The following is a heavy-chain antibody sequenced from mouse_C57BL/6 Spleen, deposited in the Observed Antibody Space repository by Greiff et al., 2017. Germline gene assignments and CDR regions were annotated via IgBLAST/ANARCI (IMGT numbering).Heavy chain of an antibody. D-gene: IGHD1-1*01. Sequence: GYSFTDYNMNWVKQSNGKSLEWIGVINPNYGTTSYNQKFKGKATLTVDQSSSTAYMQLNSLTSEDYAVYYCAMITTVGDWYFDVWGTGTTVTVSS. CDR3: AMITTVGDWYFDV. CDR1: GYSFTDYN. V-gene: IGHV1-39*01. CDR2: INPNYGTT. J-gene: IGHJ1*03.